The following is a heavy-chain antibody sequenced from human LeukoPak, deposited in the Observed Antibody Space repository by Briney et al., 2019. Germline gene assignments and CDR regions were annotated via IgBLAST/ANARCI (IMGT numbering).Heavy chain of an antibody. D-gene: IGHD4-17*01. Sequence: PGGSLKLSCAASGFTFSDFAMNRVRQAPGKGLEWVSSITRVSTYIYYAESVQGRFTISRDNHKDLLYLQLNSLRGDDTGIYYCTRDRNDYGDPDAFDIWGQGTVVTVSS. CDR1: GFTFSDFA. CDR3: TRDRNDYGDPDAFDI. CDR2: ITRVSTYI. J-gene: IGHJ3*02. V-gene: IGHV3-21*01.